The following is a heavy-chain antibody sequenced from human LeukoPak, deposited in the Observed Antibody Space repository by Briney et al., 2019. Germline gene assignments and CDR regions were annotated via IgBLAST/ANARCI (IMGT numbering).Heavy chain of an antibody. CDR2: INTNTGSP. J-gene: IGHJ4*02. V-gene: IGHV7-4-1*02. CDR1: GYTFGSFF. D-gene: IGHD4-23*01. CDR3: AMGGGNSGFFGY. Sequence: ASVKVSCKGSGYTFGSFFMHWVRQAPGQGLEWMGWINTNTGSPTYAQGFTGRFVFSLDTSLSTAYLEISSLQAEDTAVYYCAMGGGNSGFFGYWGQGTLVTVSA.